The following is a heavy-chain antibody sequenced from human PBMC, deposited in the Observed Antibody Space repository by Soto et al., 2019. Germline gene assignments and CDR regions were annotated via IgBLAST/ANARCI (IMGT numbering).Heavy chain of an antibody. Sequence: QVQLQESGPGLVKPSETLSLSCTVSGGSISSYYWSWFRQSPGKRMEWIGYVHHSWGSSYNPSLQSRVAISLDPSKCQFSLKVTSVTATDTAVYYCARQGFGPLHGVVDVWGQGTTVTVSS. CDR2: VHHSWGS. J-gene: IGHJ6*02. CDR3: ARQGFGPLHGVVDV. CDR1: GGSISSYY. D-gene: IGHD3-10*01. V-gene: IGHV4-59*08.